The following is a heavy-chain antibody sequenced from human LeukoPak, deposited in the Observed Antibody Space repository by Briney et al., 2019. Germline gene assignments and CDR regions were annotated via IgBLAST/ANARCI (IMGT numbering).Heavy chain of an antibody. CDR2: ITGSGGST. D-gene: IGHD7-27*01. V-gene: IGHV3-23*01. Sequence: GGSLRLSCAASGFTFSSYAMSWVRQAPGKGLEWVSAITGSGGSTYYADSVKGRFTISRDNSKNTLYVQMNSLRTEDTAVYYCATERNWVFDYWGQGTLVTVSS. J-gene: IGHJ4*02. CDR3: ATERNWVFDY. CDR1: GFTFSSYA.